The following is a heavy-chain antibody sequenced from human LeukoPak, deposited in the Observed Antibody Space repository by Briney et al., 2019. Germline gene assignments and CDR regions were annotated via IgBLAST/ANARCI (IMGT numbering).Heavy chain of an antibody. CDR2: IYYSGRT. V-gene: IGHV4-39*01. D-gene: IGHD3-16*01. Sequence: SETLSLTCTVSGGTISNSNSAYWGWIRQPPGKGLEWIGSIYYSGRTSYNPSLNSRVTISVDTSKNQFSLKLTSVTAADTAVYYCARHGPPLRLGYLGDPNWFDPWGQGTLVTVSS. CDR3: ARHGPPLRLGYLGDPNWFDP. CDR1: GGTISNSNSAY. J-gene: IGHJ5*02.